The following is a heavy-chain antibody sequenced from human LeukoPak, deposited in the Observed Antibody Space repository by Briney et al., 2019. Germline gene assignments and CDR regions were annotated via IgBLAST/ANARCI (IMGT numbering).Heavy chain of an antibody. CDR1: GFTFSNYE. Sequence: GGSLRLFCAASGFTFSNYEMNWVRQAPGKGLEWVSYISSSGSTMFYADSVKGRFTISRDNAKNSLFLQMNSLRAEDTAVYYCARDAGYSSGWYGYWGQGTLVTVSS. V-gene: IGHV3-48*03. CDR2: ISSSGSTM. J-gene: IGHJ4*02. CDR3: ARDAGYSSGWYGY. D-gene: IGHD6-19*01.